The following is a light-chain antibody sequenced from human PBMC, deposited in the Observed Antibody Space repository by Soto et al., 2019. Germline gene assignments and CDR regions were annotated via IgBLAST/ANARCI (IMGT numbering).Light chain of an antibody. CDR2: DGS. CDR3: QQYYSYPWT. Sequence: DIQMTQSPSTLSASVGDRVTLSCRASQSITTYLAWYQQAPGAAPKLLIYDGSSLESGVPSRFSGVGSGTEFTLTISSLQPDDFATYSCQQYYSYPWTFGQGTKVDIK. V-gene: IGKV1-5*01. CDR1: QSITTY. J-gene: IGKJ1*01.